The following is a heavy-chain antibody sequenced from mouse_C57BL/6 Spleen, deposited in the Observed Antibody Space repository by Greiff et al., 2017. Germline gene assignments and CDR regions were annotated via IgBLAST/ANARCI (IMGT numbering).Heavy chain of an antibody. J-gene: IGHJ3*01. CDR3: ASPPHREGFAY. Sequence: VQLQQSGAELVRPGTSVKLSCKASGYTFTSYWMHWVKQRPGQGLEWIGVIDPSDSYTNYNQQFKGKATLTVATSSSTAYMQLSSPTSEDSAVYYCASPPHREGFAYWGQGTLVTVSA. CDR2: IDPSDSYT. V-gene: IGHV1-59*01. CDR1: GYTFTSYW.